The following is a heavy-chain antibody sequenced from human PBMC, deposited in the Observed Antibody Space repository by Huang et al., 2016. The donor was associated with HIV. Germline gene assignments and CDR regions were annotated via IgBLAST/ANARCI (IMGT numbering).Heavy chain of an antibody. D-gene: IGHD3-3*01. Sequence: QVQLQESGPGLVKPSETLSLTCTVSGGSISTHYWSWIRQPPGQGLEWIGSIDYSGSTNYSPSLKSRVTILLDTSKNQFSLRVNSVTAADTAMYYCARDHHDFWRGYRRMYFFDHWGQGTLVTVSS. V-gene: IGHV4-59*11. CDR3: ARDHHDFWRGYRRMYFFDH. CDR1: GGSISTHY. CDR2: IDYSGST. J-gene: IGHJ4*02.